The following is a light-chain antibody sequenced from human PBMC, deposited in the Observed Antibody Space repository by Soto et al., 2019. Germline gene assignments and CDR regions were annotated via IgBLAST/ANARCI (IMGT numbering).Light chain of an antibody. J-gene: IGLJ1*01. CDR2: EGN. CDR1: SSDVGSYNL. CDR3: PSYAVTTIFV. V-gene: IGLV2-23*01. Sequence: QSALTQPASVSGSPGQSITISCTGTSSDVGSYNLVSWYQQHPGKAPKLMIYEGNKRPSGVSNRFSGSKSANTASLTISGPKTENGADYYFPSYAVTTIFVFEPGTKLP.